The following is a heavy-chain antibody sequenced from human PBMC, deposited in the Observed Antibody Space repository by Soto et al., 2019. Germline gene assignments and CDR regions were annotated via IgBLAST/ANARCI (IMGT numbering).Heavy chain of an antibody. CDR1: GYSFTSHW. CDR2: IYPSDSDI. V-gene: IGHV5-51*01. CDR3: ARQDYSNYRGGMDV. Sequence: PGESLKISCKTSGYSFTSHWIAWVRQMPGKGLEWMGIIYPSDSDIRYRPSFQGQVTISVDKSISTAYLQWSSLKASDTATYYCARQDYSNYRGGMDVWCQGTTVTVSS. J-gene: IGHJ6*02. D-gene: IGHD2-2*01.